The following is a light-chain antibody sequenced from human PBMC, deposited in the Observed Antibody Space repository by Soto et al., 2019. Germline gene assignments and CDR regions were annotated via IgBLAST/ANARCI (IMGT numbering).Light chain of an antibody. Sequence: SYELTQPLSVSVALGQTARITCGGSNIRSKNVHWYQQKQGQAPVLVIYRDSNRPSGIPERFSGSNSGNTATLTISRAQAGEEADYYCQVWDSSTVFGGGTKLTVL. CDR2: RDS. CDR1: NIRSKN. J-gene: IGLJ2*01. V-gene: IGLV3-9*01. CDR3: QVWDSSTV.